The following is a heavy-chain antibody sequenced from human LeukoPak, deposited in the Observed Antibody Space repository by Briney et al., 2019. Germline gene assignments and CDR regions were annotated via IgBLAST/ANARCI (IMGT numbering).Heavy chain of an antibody. Sequence: GGSLRLSCAASGFTFSSYAMSWVRQAPGKGLEWVSAISGSGGSTYYADSVKGRFTISRDNSKDTLYLQMNSLRAEDTAVYYCANGDYYDSSGPDYWGQGTLVTVSS. J-gene: IGHJ4*02. V-gene: IGHV3-23*01. CDR3: ANGDYYDSSGPDY. D-gene: IGHD3-22*01. CDR2: ISGSGGST. CDR1: GFTFSSYA.